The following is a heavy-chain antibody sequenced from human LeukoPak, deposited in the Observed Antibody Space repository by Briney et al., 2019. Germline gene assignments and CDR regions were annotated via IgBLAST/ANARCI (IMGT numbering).Heavy chain of an antibody. CDR3: ARDRWPLTETYYYGSGSYGLSWFDP. CDR1: GGSISSGDYY. V-gene: IGHV4-30-4*01. CDR2: IYYSGST. D-gene: IGHD3-10*01. J-gene: IGHJ5*02. Sequence: PSETLSPTCTVSGGSISSGDYYWSWIRQPPGKGLEWIGYIYYSGSTYYNPSLKSRVTISVDTSKNQFSLKLSSVTAADTAVYYCARDRWPLTETYYYGSGSYGLSWFDPWGQGTLVTVSS.